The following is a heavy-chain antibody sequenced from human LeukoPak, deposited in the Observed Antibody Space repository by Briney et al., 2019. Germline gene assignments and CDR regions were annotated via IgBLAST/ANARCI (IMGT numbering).Heavy chain of an antibody. CDR3: ASLAATLGD. D-gene: IGHD2-15*01. Sequence: GGTLRLSCAASGFTFSSYGMSWVRQAPGKGLECVSTVIGSGDYTYYADSVKGRFTISRDNAKNSLYLQMHSLRADDTAVYYCASLAATLGDWGQGTLVTVSS. J-gene: IGHJ4*02. CDR1: GFTFSSYG. V-gene: IGHV3-21*01. CDR2: VIGSGDYT.